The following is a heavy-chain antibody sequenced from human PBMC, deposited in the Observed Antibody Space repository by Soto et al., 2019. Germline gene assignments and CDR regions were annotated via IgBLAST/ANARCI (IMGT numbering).Heavy chain of an antibody. Sequence: QITLKESGPTLVKPTQTLTLTCTFSGFSLSTSGVGVGWIRQPPGKALEWLALIYWNDDKRYSPSLKSRLTITKDTSKNQVVLTMTNMDPLDTATYYCAHTLAGGGYDFWSGYNYYYYGMDVWGQGTTVTVSS. CDR2: IYWNDDK. V-gene: IGHV2-5*01. CDR3: AHTLAGGGYDFWSGYNYYYYGMDV. J-gene: IGHJ6*02. CDR1: GFSLSTSGVG. D-gene: IGHD3-3*01.